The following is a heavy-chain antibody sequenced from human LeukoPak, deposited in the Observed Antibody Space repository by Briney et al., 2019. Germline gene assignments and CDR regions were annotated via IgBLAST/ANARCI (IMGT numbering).Heavy chain of an antibody. CDR3: ARDLDLREGGIDY. CDR1: GYTFTGYY. Sequence: ASVKVSCKASGYTFTGYYMHWVRQAPGQGLEWMGWINPNSGGTNYAQKFQGGVTMTRDTSISTAYMELSRLRSDDTAVYYCARDLDLREGGIDYWGQGTLVTVSS. CDR2: INPNSGGT. J-gene: IGHJ4*02. D-gene: IGHD3-3*01. V-gene: IGHV1-2*02.